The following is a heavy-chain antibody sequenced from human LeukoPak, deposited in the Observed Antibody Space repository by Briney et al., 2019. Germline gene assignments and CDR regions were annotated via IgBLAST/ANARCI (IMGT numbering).Heavy chain of an antibody. J-gene: IGHJ5*02. CDR3: AKDQYYDFWSGYSNWFDP. V-gene: IGHV3-23*01. D-gene: IGHD3-3*01. CDR1: GFTFSSYA. Sequence: PGGSLRLSCAASGFTFSSYAMSWVRQAPGKGLEWVSAISGSGGSTYYADSVKGRFTISRDNSENTLYLQMNSLRAEDTAVYYCAKDQYYDFWSGYSNWFDPWGQGTLVTVSS. CDR2: ISGSGGST.